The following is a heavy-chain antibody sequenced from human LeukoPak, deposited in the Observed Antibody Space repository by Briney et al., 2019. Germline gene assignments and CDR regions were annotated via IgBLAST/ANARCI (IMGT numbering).Heavy chain of an antibody. V-gene: IGHV3-30*04. CDR2: ISYDGSNK. D-gene: IGHD2-2*01. Sequence: GGSLRLSCAASGFTFSSYAMHWVRQAPGKGLEWVAVISYDGSNKYYADSVKGRFTMSRDNSKNTLYLQMNSLRAEDTAVYYCARDPRDCSSTSCGYLDYWGQGTLVTVSS. CDR1: GFTFSSYA. CDR3: ARDPRDCSSTSCGYLDY. J-gene: IGHJ4*02.